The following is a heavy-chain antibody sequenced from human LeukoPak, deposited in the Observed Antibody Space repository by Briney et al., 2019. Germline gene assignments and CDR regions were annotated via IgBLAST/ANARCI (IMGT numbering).Heavy chain of an antibody. D-gene: IGHD1-26*01. Sequence: GGSLRLSCAASGFTFSNYEMNWVRQAPGKGLEWVSYITADGTHKYDADSVKGRFTISRGNAKNSLYLHMNSLRVDDTAIYYCAREVQWELPDYRGQGTLVTVSS. CDR1: GFTFSNYE. J-gene: IGHJ4*02. CDR3: AREVQWELPDY. V-gene: IGHV3-48*03. CDR2: ITADGTHK.